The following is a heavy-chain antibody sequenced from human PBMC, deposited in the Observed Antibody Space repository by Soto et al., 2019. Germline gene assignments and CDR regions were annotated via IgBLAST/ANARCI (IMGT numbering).Heavy chain of an antibody. V-gene: IGHV1-46*01. CDR1: GYIFINYY. Sequence: ASVKVSCKASGYIFINYYIHWVRQAPGQGLEWMGLINAYNGSTNYAQKFQGRVTMTRDTSTSTAYMELRSLRSDDTAVYYCARRYYDFLGWFDPWGQGTLVTVSS. J-gene: IGHJ5*02. D-gene: IGHD3-3*01. CDR2: INAYNGST. CDR3: ARRYYDFLGWFDP.